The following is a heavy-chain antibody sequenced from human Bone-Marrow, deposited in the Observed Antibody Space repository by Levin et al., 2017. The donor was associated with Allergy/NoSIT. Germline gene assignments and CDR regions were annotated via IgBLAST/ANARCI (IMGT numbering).Heavy chain of an antibody. V-gene: IGHV3-30-3*01. CDR2: ISHDGSSK. CDR3: ARDRGVQQWEYYFDF. D-gene: IGHD3-10*01. Sequence: PGGSLRLSCAASGFTFSSYTMHWVRKAPGKGLEWMAVISHDGSSKYYADSLKGRFTISRDNSKNTLHLQMNSLSSEDTAVYYCARDRGVQQWEYYFDFWGRGTLVTVSS. J-gene: IGHJ4*02. CDR1: GFTFSSYT.